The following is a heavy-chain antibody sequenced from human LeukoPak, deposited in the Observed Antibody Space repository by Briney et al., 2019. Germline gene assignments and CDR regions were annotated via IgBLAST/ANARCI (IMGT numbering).Heavy chain of an antibody. CDR3: ARDQLYYYDSSGYYYNWFDS. J-gene: IGHJ5*01. CDR1: GYTFTSYY. CDR2: INPSGGST. D-gene: IGHD3-22*01. Sequence: ASVKVSCKASGYTFTSYYMHWVRQAPGQGLEWMGIINPSGGSTSYAQKFQGRVTMTRDTSTSTVYMELSSLRSEDTAVYYCARDQLYYYDSSGYYYNWFDSWGQGTLVTVSS. V-gene: IGHV1-46*01.